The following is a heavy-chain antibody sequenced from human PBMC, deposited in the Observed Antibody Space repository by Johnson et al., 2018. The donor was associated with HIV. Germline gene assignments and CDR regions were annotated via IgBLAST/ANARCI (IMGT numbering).Heavy chain of an antibody. J-gene: IGHJ3*02. CDR3: ANLGYSSSWDYDGFDI. V-gene: IGHV3-23*04. CDR2: ISGSGGST. Sequence: VQLVESGGGLVQPGGSLRLSCAASGFTFSSYAMSWVRQAPGKGLEWVSGISGSGGSTYYAASVKGRFTISRANSKNTLYLQMNSLRAEDTAVYYCANLGYSSSWDYDGFDIWGQGTMVTVSS. D-gene: IGHD6-13*01. CDR1: GFTFSSYA.